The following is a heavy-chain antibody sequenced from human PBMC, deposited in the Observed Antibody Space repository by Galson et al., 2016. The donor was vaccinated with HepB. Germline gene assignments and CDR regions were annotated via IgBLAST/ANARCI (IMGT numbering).Heavy chain of an antibody. CDR1: GFPFSGYG. CDR2: VSYVAGDK. CDR3: AKLDCGRDCPRDD. D-gene: IGHD2-21*02. V-gene: IGHV3-30*19. J-gene: IGHJ4*02. Sequence: SLRLSCAASGFPFSGYGMHGVRQAPGTGLEWVAVVSYVAGDKHYADSVKGRFTVSRDNSKNTLFLQMNSLRVEDTPVYYCAKLDCGRDCPRDDWGQGTLVTVSS.